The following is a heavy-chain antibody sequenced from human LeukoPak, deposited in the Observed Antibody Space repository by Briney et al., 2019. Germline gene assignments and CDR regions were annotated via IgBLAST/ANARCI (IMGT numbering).Heavy chain of an antibody. J-gene: IGHJ3*02. CDR3: AREIRDDAFDI. CDR1: GFTFSDYY. V-gene: IGHV3-11*04. Sequence: GGPLRLSCAASGFTFSDYYMSWIRQAPGKGLEWVSYISSSGSTIYYAESVRGRFTISRDNAKNSLYLQMNSLRADDTAVYYCAREIRDDAFDIWGQGTMVTVSS. CDR2: ISSSGSTI.